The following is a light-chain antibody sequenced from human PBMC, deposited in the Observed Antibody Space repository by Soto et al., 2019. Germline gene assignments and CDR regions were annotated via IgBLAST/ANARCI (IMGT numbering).Light chain of an antibody. V-gene: IGLV2-11*01. CDR1: SSDVAIYNY. CDR2: DVN. J-gene: IGLJ3*02. CDR3: CSYAGSSWV. Sequence: QSALTQPRSVSGSPGQSVTISCTATSSDVAIYNYVAWYQQHPGKAPKLVIHDVNKRPSGVPDRFSGSKSGNTASLTISGLQTGDEADYYCCSYAGSSWVFGGGTQLTVL.